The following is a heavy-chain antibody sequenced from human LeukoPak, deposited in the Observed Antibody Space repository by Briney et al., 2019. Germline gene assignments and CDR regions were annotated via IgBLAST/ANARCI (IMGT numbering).Heavy chain of an antibody. D-gene: IGHD2-8*02. V-gene: IGHV3-23*01. CDR3: ATYRQVLLPFES. J-gene: IGHJ4*02. Sequence: PGGSLRLSCEASGFTFSTFAMIWVRQPPGKGLEWVSSIFPSGGEIHYADSVRGRFTISRDNSKSTLSLQMNSLRAEDTAIYYRATYRQVLLPFESWGQGTLVTVSS. CDR2: IFPSGGEI. CDR1: GFTFSTFA.